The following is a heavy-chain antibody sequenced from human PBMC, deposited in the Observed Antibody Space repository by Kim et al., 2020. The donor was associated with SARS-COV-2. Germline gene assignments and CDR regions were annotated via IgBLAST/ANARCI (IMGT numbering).Heavy chain of an antibody. J-gene: IGHJ6*01. CDR2: INMDGSNT. V-gene: IGHV3-74*01. CDR1: GFTFSSYW. D-gene: IGHD3-10*01. Sequence: GGSLRLSCATSGFTFSSYWVHWVRQAPGKGLVWVSRINMDGSNTDHADSVKGRFTISRDKAKNTLYLQMNSLRAEDTAVYYCARGGVSGSYSGVNYGLDVWGQGPTVAGSS. CDR3: ARGGVSGSYSGVNYGLDV.